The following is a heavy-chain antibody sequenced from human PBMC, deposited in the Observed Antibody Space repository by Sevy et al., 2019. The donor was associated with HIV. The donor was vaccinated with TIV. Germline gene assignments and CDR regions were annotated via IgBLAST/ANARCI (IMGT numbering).Heavy chain of an antibody. Sequence: ASVKVSCKASGGTFSSYAISWVRQAPGQGLEWMGRIIPIFGTANYAQKFQGRVTITADESTSTAYMELSSLRSEDTAVYYCAREITGTTWGNWFDPWGQGTLVTVSS. CDR2: IIPIFGTA. CDR3: AREITGTTWGNWFDP. CDR1: GGTFSSYA. J-gene: IGHJ5*02. D-gene: IGHD1-20*01. V-gene: IGHV1-69*13.